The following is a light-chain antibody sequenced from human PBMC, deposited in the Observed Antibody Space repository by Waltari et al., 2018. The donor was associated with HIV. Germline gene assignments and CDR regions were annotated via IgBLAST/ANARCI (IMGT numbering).Light chain of an antibody. CDR1: QSVSSN. CDR3: QQYKNWWT. V-gene: IGKV3-15*01. CDR2: GAS. Sequence: ETVMTQSPAPLSVSPGAGATLPCRASQSVSSNVAWYQQKPGQAPRLLIYGASTRATGVPARFSGSGSGTEFTLTISSLQSEDFAVYYCQQYKNWWTFGQGTKVEIK. J-gene: IGKJ1*01.